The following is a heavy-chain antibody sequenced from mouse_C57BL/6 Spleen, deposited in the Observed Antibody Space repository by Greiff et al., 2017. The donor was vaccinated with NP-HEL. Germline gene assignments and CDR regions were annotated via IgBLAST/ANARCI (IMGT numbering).Heavy chain of an antibody. J-gene: IGHJ2*01. CDR2: IDPSDSYT. CDR1: GYTFTSYW. Sequence: QVQLKQPGAELVKPGASVKLSCKASGYTFTSYWMQWVKQRPGQGLEWIGEIDPSDSYTNYNQKFKGKATLTVDTSSSTAYMQLSSLTSEDSAVYYCARSWDYDGYWGQGTTLTVSS. CDR3: ARSWDYDGY. D-gene: IGHD2-4*01. V-gene: IGHV1-50*01.